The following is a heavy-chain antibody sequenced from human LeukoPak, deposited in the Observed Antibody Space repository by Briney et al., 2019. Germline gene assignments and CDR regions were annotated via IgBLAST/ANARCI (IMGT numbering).Heavy chain of an antibody. CDR3: AQCTVTPYYYYGMDV. V-gene: IGHV4-34*01. CDR1: GESFSGYS. CDR2: INQRRNT. J-gene: IGHJ6*02. Sequence: SETLSLTCVVYGESFSGYSWSWIRQPPGKGLEWIGEINQRRNTNYNPSLKSRVTISIDTSKNQFSLKLSSVTAADTAVYYCAQCTVTPYYYYGMDVWGQGTTVTVSS. D-gene: IGHD4-11*01.